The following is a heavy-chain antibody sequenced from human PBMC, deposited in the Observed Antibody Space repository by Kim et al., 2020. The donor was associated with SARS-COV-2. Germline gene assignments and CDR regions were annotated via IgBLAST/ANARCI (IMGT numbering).Heavy chain of an antibody. V-gene: IGHV4-39*01. CDR2: IYYSGST. CDR3: ARHKPSSGWYVDY. D-gene: IGHD6-19*01. J-gene: IGHJ4*02. Sequence: SETLSLTYTVSGGSISSSSYYWGWIRQPPGKGLEWIGSIYYSGSTYYNPSLKSRVTISVDTSKNQFSLKLSSVTAADTAVYYCARHKPSSGWYVDYWGQGTLVTVSS. CDR1: GGSISSSSYY.